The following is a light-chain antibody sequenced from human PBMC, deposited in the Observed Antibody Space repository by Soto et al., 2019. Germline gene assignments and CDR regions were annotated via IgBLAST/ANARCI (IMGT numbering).Light chain of an antibody. CDR3: AAWDDSLNGWV. Sequence: QSVLTQPSSASGTPGQRVTISCSGSNSNIGSNTVNWYQQLPGTAPKLLIHSNNQRPSGVPDRFSGSKSGTSASLAISGLQSDDEGDYYCAAWDDSLNGWVFGGGTKLTVL. V-gene: IGLV1-44*01. J-gene: IGLJ3*02. CDR2: SNN. CDR1: NSNIGSNT.